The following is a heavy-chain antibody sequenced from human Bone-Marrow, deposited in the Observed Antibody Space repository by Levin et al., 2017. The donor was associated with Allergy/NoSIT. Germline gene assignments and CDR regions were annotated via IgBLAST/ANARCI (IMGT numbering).Heavy chain of an antibody. Sequence: GESLKISCAASGFTFSSYSMNWVRQAPGKGLEWVSYISSSSSTIYYADSVKGRFTISRDNAKNSLYLQMNSLRAEDTAVYYCARVQIVGDGYKRAYYYDGMDVWGQGTTVTVSS. D-gene: IGHD5-24*01. J-gene: IGHJ6*02. CDR2: ISSSSSTI. V-gene: IGHV3-48*04. CDR3: ARVQIVGDGYKRAYYYDGMDV. CDR1: GFTFSSYS.